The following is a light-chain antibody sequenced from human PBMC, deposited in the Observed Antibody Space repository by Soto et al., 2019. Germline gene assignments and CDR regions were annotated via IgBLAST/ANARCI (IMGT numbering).Light chain of an antibody. Sequence: EIVLTQSPGTLSLSPGERATLSCRASQSVSSSYLAWYQQQPGQAPRLLIYGASSRATGIPDRFSGSGSRTDFPLTISRLEPDDCSVNYFQQYGSSTRVIVGPGTKVDIK. CDR3: QQYGSSTRVI. CDR2: GAS. J-gene: IGKJ3*01. V-gene: IGKV3-20*01. CDR1: QSVSSSY.